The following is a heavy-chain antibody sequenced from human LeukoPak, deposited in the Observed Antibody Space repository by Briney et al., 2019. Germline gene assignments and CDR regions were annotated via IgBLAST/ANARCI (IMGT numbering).Heavy chain of an antibody. CDR3: ARESSGSSWGAFDI. Sequence: ASVKVSCKASGYTFTSYAMHWVRQAPGQRLEWMGWINAGNGNTKYSQEFQGRVTITRDTSASTAYMELSSLRSEDMAVYYCARESSGSSWGAFDIWGQGTMVTVSS. CDR2: INAGNGNT. J-gene: IGHJ3*02. CDR1: GYTFTSYA. D-gene: IGHD1-26*01. V-gene: IGHV1-3*03.